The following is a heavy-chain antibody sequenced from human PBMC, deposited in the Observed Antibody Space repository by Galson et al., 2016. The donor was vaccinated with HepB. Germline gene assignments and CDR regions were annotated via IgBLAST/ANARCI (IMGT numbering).Heavy chain of an antibody. D-gene: IGHD4-11*01. Sequence: SVKVSCKASGYTFAGYSIHWVRQAPGQGLEWIGWINPGTGGTNYAQKFQGRVTMTRDTSISTAYLELSWLTSDDTAVYYCARGDDYSNLSDLWGRGTLVPGSS. CDR1: GYTFAGYS. V-gene: IGHV1-2*02. CDR2: INPGTGGT. J-gene: IGHJ2*01. CDR3: ARGDDYSNLSDL.